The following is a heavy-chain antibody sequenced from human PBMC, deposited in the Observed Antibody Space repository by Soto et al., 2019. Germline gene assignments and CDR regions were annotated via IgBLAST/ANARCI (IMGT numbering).Heavy chain of an antibody. D-gene: IGHD6-6*01. CDR3: RRDQAARPTGWFDP. CDR1: GGSISGYY. Sequence: PSETLSLTCTVSGGSISGYYWSWIRQPPGTGLEWIGYIYCSGSTNYYPSPKSRVNIPVNTSKNQFSLKLSSVTAADTAEYYCRRDQAARPTGWFDPWGQGTLVTVSS. J-gene: IGHJ5*02. CDR2: IYCSGST. V-gene: IGHV4-59*01.